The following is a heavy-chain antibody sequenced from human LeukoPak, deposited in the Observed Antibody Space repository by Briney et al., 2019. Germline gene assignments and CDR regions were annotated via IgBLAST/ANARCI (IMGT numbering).Heavy chain of an antibody. CDR1: GGTFTSYA. CDR3: ARESAGYYYYYMDV. V-gene: IGHV1-69*05. CDR2: IITIFGTA. J-gene: IGHJ6*03. Sequence: SVKLSFKASGGTFTSYAISWVRQAPGQGLEWMGGIITIFGTAKYAQEFQGRVTITTDESTSTAYMELSSLRSEDTAVYYCARESAGYYYYYMDVWGKGTTVTVSS.